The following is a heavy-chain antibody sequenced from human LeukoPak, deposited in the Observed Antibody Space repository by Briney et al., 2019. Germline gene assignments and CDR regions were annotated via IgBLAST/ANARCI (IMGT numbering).Heavy chain of an antibody. Sequence: PSETLSLTCTVSGGSISSGSYYWSWIRQPAGKGLEWIGRIYTSGSTNYNPSLKSRVTISVDTSKNQFSLKLSSVTAADTAVYYCARWVLTGYSYYFDYWGQGTLVTVSS. J-gene: IGHJ4*02. CDR1: GGSISSGSYY. D-gene: IGHD3-9*01. V-gene: IGHV4-61*02. CDR2: IYTSGST. CDR3: ARWVLTGYSYYFDY.